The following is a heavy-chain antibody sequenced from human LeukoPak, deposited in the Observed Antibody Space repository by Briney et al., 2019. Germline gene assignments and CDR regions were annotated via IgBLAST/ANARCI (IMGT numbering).Heavy chain of an antibody. V-gene: IGHV3-48*03. CDR1: GFTFSSYE. CDR3: ARDAYCSGGSCFDY. CDR2: ISSSGSTI. Sequence: GGSLRLSCAASGFTFSSYEMNWVRQAPGKGLEWVSYISSSGSTIYYADSVKGRFTISRDNAKNSLYLQMNSLRAEDTAVYYCARDAYCSGGSCFDYWGQGTLVTVSS. D-gene: IGHD2-15*01. J-gene: IGHJ4*02.